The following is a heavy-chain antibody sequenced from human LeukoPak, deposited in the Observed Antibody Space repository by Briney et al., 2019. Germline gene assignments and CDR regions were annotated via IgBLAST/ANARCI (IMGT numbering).Heavy chain of an antibody. CDR2: INPGDSDT. D-gene: IGHD5-24*01. Sequence: GESLKISCATSGYRFTNYWIGWVRQMPGKGLEFMGIINPGDSDTRYSPSFQGQVTMSADKSINTAYLQWSSLEASDTAMYFCARRGIRDGYNYADYWGQGTLVTVSS. V-gene: IGHV5-51*01. CDR3: ARRGIRDGYNYADY. CDR1: GYRFTNYW. J-gene: IGHJ4*02.